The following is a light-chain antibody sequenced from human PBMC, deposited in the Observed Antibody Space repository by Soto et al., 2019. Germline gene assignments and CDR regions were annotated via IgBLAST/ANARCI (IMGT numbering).Light chain of an antibody. Sequence: DMQMTQSPPSLSASVGYTVAITCRASQGISNHLAWYQQKPGKAPKLLIYAASTLQSGVPSRFSGSGSGTDFTLTISSLQPEDVATYYCQKYDRAPWTFGRGTKVEI. CDR3: QKYDRAPWT. V-gene: IGKV1-27*01. CDR1: QGISNH. J-gene: IGKJ1*01. CDR2: AAS.